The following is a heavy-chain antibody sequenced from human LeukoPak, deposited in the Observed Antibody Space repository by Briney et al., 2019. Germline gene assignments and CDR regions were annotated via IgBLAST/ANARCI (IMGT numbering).Heavy chain of an antibody. CDR3: ARFRYNWNYDFDY. CDR2: INQDVSEK. V-gene: IGHV3-7*01. CDR1: GFTFSNFW. Sequence: GGSLRLSCAASGFTFSNFWMSWLRQAPGKGLEWVANINQDVSEKFYVDSVKGRFTISRDNAKNSLYLQMNSLRAEDTAVYYCARFRYNWNYDFDYWGQGTLVTVSS. D-gene: IGHD1-7*01. J-gene: IGHJ4*02.